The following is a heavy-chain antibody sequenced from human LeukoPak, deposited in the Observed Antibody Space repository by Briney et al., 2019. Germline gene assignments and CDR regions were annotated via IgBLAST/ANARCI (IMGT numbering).Heavy chain of an antibody. V-gene: IGHV4-34*01. CDR3: ASSVYCSSTSCYFSDY. J-gene: IGHJ4*02. Sequence: SETLSLTCAVYGGSFSGYYWSWIRQPPGKGLEWIGEINHSGSTNYNPSLKSRVAISVDTSKNQFSLKLTSVTAADTAVYYCASSVYCSSTSCYFSDYWGQGTLVTVSS. CDR2: INHSGST. CDR1: GGSFSGYY. D-gene: IGHD2-2*01.